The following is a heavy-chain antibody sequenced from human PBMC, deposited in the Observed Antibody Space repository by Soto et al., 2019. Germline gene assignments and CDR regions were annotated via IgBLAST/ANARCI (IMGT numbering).Heavy chain of an antibody. V-gene: IGHV1-46*01. CDR3: ARVGNTAMVNFDY. D-gene: IGHD5-18*01. J-gene: IGHJ4*02. CDR2: INPSGGST. CDR1: GYTFTSYY. Sequence: QVQLVQSGAEVKKPGASVKVSCKASGYTFTSYYMHWLRQDPGQGREWMGIINPSGGSTIYAQKFQRRVTMTRGTSTSTVYMELSSLRSEDTAVYYCARVGNTAMVNFDYWGQGNLVTVSS.